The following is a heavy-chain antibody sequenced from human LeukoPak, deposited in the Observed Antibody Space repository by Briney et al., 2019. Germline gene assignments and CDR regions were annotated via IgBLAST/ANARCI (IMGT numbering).Heavy chain of an antibody. V-gene: IGHV1-69*01. CDR2: IIPIFGSA. J-gene: IGHJ4*02. D-gene: IGHD2-8*01. CDR3: ARDATEGRSLMLY. CDR1: GGTFSSHA. Sequence: SVKDSCKASGGTFSSHAISWVRQAPGQGLEWMGGIIPIFGSANYAQKFQGRVTITADESTSTAYMELNSLRSEDTAVYYCARDATEGRSLMLYWGQGTLVTVSS.